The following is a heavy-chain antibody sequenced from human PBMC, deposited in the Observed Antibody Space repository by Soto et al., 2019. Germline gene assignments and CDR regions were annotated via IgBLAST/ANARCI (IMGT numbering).Heavy chain of an antibody. D-gene: IGHD4-4*01. Sequence: ASVKVSCKASGYTFTSYYIHWVRQAPGQGLEWMAIISPSGGSTIYAQKFQGRVTMTRDTSTTTLYMELSSLRSEDTAVYYCARAHYSNYMLPDYWGQGTLVTVSS. CDR1: GYTFTSYY. CDR3: ARAHYSNYMLPDY. CDR2: ISPSGGST. V-gene: IGHV1-46*01. J-gene: IGHJ4*02.